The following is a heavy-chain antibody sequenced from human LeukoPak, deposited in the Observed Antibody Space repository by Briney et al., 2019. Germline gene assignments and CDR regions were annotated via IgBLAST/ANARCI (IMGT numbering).Heavy chain of an antibody. CDR3: ARHRYYYDSSGYYYQP. J-gene: IGHJ5*02. Sequence: SQTVSLTCTVSGASISSYYWSWIRQPPGKGLEWIGYIYYSGSTNYNPSLKSRVTIPVDTSKNQFSLRLSSVTAADTAVYYCARHRYYYDSSGYYYQPWGQGTLVTVSS. D-gene: IGHD3-22*01. V-gene: IGHV4-59*01. CDR1: GASISSYY. CDR2: IYYSGST.